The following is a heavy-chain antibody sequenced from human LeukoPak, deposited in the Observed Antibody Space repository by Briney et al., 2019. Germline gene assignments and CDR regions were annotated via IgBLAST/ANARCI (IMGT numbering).Heavy chain of an antibody. CDR1: TFTFSSYW. J-gene: IGHJ6*02. V-gene: IGHV3-74*01. D-gene: IGHD3-10*01. CDR3: ARGITMVRGARHYYYNGMDV. Sequence: PGGSLRLSCAASTFTFSSYWMHWVRQAPGKGLVWVSRINSDGSGTSYADSVKGRFTISRDNAKNTLYLQMNSLRAEDTAVYYCARGITMVRGARHYYYNGMDVWGQGTTVTVSS. CDR2: INSDGSGT.